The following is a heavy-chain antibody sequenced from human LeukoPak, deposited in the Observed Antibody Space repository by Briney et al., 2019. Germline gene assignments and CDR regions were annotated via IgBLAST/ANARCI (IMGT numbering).Heavy chain of an antibody. CDR2: ISAYNGNT. D-gene: IGHD6-19*01. V-gene: IGHV1-18*01. Sequence: ASVKVSCKASGYAFTSYGISWVRQAPGQGLEWMGWISAYNGNTNYAQKFQGRVTMTRDTSTSTVYMELSSLRSEDTAVYYCARDFHTTERYSSGWQFDYWGQGTLVTVSS. J-gene: IGHJ4*02. CDR1: GYAFTSYG. CDR3: ARDFHTTERYSSGWQFDY.